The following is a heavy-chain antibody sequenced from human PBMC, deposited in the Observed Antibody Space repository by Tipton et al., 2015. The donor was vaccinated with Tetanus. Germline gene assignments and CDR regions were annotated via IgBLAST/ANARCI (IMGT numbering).Heavy chain of an antibody. Sequence: SLRLSCTASGFTFDNYVMSWVRQAPGKGLEWVAGVSSVGGTTYYADSVKGRFTVSRDSSKNILYLRLSSLRVEDTAIYYCARTSIFGPGPPGYWGQGTLVTVSS. D-gene: IGHD3-3*02. CDR3: ARTSIFGPGPPGY. V-gene: IGHV3-23*01. J-gene: IGHJ4*02. CDR2: VSSVGGTT. CDR1: GFTFDNYV.